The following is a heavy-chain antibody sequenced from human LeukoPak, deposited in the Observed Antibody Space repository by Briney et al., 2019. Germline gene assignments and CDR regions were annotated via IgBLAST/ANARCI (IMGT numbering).Heavy chain of an antibody. CDR1: GFTFRSYS. Sequence: PGGSLRLSCAASGFTFRSYSINWVRKAPGKGLERVSSIDTASNTFYADSVTGRFTVSRDNTKNSLDLQMNSLRAEDTAVHYCARTVCSGGSCPHAYWGQGTLVTVSP. CDR3: ARTVCSGGSCPHAY. CDR2: IDTASNT. J-gene: IGHJ4*02. V-gene: IGHV3-21*01. D-gene: IGHD2-15*01.